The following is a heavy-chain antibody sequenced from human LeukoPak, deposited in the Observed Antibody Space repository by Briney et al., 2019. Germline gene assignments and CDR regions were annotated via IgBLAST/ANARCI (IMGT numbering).Heavy chain of an antibody. J-gene: IGHJ5*02. D-gene: IGHD3-22*01. V-gene: IGHV1-2*02. CDR1: GYTFTGYY. CDR2: INPNSGGT. CDR3: AREGDYYDSSGYWRRFDP. Sequence: ASVKVSCKAPGYTFTGYYMHWVRQAPGQGLEWMGWINPNSGGTNYAQKFQGRVTMTRDTSISTAYMELSRLRSDDTAVYYCAREGDYYDSSGYWRRFDPWGQGTLVTVSS.